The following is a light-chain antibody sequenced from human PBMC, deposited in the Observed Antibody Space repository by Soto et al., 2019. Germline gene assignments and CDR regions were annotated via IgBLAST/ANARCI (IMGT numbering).Light chain of an antibody. Sequence: EIVLTQSPGTLSLSPVERATLSFRASQSVSSNFLAWYQQKPGQAPRLLIYGASSRATGIPDRFSGSGSGTDFTLTISRLEPEDFAVYYCQQYGSSQITFGQGTRLEIK. V-gene: IGKV3-20*01. CDR3: QQYGSSQIT. CDR2: GAS. CDR1: QSVSSNF. J-gene: IGKJ5*01.